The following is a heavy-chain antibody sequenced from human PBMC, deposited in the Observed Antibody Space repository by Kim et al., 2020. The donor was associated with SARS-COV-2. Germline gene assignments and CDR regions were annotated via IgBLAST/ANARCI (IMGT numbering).Heavy chain of an antibody. CDR3: ACDLRLGYCSITSCQSYNGFDP. Sequence: SETLSLTCTVSGGSISSYYWNWIRQPPGKGLEWIGFIYYSGSTNYNPYLTRRVTISVDTSKNQYDLKLSSVTAADTAVYYCACDLRLGYCSITSCQSYNGFDPWGQGTLVTVSS. CDR2: IYYSGST. CDR1: GGSISSYY. J-gene: IGHJ5*02. D-gene: IGHD2-2*01. V-gene: IGHV4-59*01.